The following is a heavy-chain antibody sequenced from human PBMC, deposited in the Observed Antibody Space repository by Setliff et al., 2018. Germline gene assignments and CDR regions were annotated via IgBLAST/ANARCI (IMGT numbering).Heavy chain of an antibody. CDR3: ASTLYYYDSSGYGAFDI. D-gene: IGHD3-22*01. Sequence: LGESLKISCKGSGYSFTSYWIGWVRQMPGKGLEWMGTIYPGDSDTRYSPSFQGQVTISADKSISTAYLQWSSLKASDTAMYYCASTLYYYDSSGYGAFDIWGQGTMVTVSS. CDR2: IYPGDSDT. CDR1: GYSFTSYW. J-gene: IGHJ3*02. V-gene: IGHV5-51*01.